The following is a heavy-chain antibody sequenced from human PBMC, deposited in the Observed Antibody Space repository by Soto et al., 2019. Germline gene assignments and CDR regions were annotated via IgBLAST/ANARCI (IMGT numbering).Heavy chain of an antibody. CDR3: ARAAWDTAMVAHYYSYYGMDV. D-gene: IGHD5-18*01. J-gene: IGHJ6*02. Sequence: QVQLVQSGAEVKKPGSSVKVSCKASGGTFSSYAISWVRQAPGQGLEWMGGIIPIFGTANYAQKFQGRVTITADESTSTAYTELSSLRSEDTAVYYCARAAWDTAMVAHYYSYYGMDVWGQGTTVTVSS. V-gene: IGHV1-69*12. CDR2: IIPIFGTA. CDR1: GGTFSSYA.